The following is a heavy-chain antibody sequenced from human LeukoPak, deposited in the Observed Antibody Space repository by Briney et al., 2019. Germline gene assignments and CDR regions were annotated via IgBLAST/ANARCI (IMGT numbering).Heavy chain of an antibody. D-gene: IGHD5-12*01. CDR3: ARAQAGNYDWPLDL. Sequence: ASVKVSCKASGGTFRKYALSWVRQAPGQGLEWMGAIIPFLDTSNYPPKFQDRVTITTDESTSTAYMDLSSLRSDDTAVYYCARAQAGNYDWPLDLWGQGTLVTVSS. CDR1: GGTFRKYA. V-gene: IGHV1-69*05. CDR2: IIPFLDTS. J-gene: IGHJ5*02.